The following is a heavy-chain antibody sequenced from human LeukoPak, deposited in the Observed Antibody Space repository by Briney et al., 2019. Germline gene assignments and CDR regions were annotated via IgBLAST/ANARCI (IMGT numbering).Heavy chain of an antibody. CDR3: ARVRGPDGWFAP. J-gene: IGHJ5*02. Sequence: SETLSLTCTVSGGSIDRSSYYWGWIRQPPGKGLQWIGSIYYSGNTYYNSSLKSRITISVNTTKNQVALKLSSVTAADTAVYYCARVRGPDGWFAPWGQGTLVSVSS. CDR1: GGSIDRSSYY. V-gene: IGHV4-39*01. CDR2: IYYSGNT.